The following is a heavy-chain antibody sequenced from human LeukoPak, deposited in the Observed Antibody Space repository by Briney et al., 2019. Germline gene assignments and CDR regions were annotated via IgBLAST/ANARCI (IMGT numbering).Heavy chain of an antibody. V-gene: IGHV4-61*09. CDR2: IYISGST. Sequence: SETLSLTCTVSGGSISSTSYDWYWIRQPAGKGLEWIGHIYISGSTNYNPSLKSRVTISVDTSKNQFSLKLTSVTAADTAVYYCARALRGYFHFDYWGQGTLVTVSS. CDR3: ARALRGYFHFDY. J-gene: IGHJ4*02. D-gene: IGHD1-26*01. CDR1: GGSISSTSYD.